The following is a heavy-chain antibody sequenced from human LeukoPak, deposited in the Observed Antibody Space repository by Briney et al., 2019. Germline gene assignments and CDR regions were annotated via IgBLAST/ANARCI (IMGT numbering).Heavy chain of an antibody. CDR3: ARGGPLAAFDI. J-gene: IGHJ3*02. Sequence: SVKVSCKASGYTFTGYYIHWVRQAPGQGLKWMGRIIPIFGTANYAQKFQGRVTITTDEPTSTAYMELSSLRSEDTAVYYCARGGPLAAFDIWGQGTMVTVSS. V-gene: IGHV1-69*05. CDR2: IIPIFGTA. D-gene: IGHD3-10*01. CDR1: GYTFTGYY.